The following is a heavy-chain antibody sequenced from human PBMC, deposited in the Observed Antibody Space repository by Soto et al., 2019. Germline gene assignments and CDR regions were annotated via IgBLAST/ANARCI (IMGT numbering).Heavy chain of an antibody. CDR1: GYTFTGYY. J-gene: IGHJ6*02. CDR3: ARDCNAAAFSPSGSDKSEMTAGSGMDV. CDR2: INPNSGGT. Sequence: ASVKVSCKASGYTFTGYYMHWVRQAPGQGLEWMGWINPNSGGTNYAQKFQGWVTMTRDTSISTAYMELSRLRSDDTAGYYCARDCNAAAFSPSGSDKSEMTAGSGMDVWGQGTTVTVSS. D-gene: IGHD6-13*01. V-gene: IGHV1-2*04.